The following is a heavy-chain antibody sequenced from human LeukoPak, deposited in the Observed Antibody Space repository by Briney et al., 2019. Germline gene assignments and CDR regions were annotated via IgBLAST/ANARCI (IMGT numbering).Heavy chain of an antibody. CDR2: IIPIFGTA. CDR1: GGTFSSYA. D-gene: IGHD6-13*01. J-gene: IGHJ6*02. V-gene: IGHV1-69*13. CDR3: ARDYGVAAAFQGMDV. Sequence: SVKVSCKASGGTFSSYAISWVRQAPGQGLEWMGGIIPIFGTANYAQKFQGRVTITADESTSTAYMALSSLRSEDTAVYYCARDYGVAAAFQGMDVWGQGTTVTVSS.